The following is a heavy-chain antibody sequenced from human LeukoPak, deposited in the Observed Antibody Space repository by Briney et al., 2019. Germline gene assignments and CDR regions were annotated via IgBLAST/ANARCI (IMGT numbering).Heavy chain of an antibody. V-gene: IGHV3-74*01. Sequence: GGSLRLSCAASGFTFSSYWMHWVRQAPGKGLVWVSRINSDGSTTNYADSVKGRFTISRDNAKNTLYLQMNSLRVEDTAVYYCARSYYYFDYWGQGNLVTVSS. J-gene: IGHJ4*02. CDR3: ARSYYYFDY. D-gene: IGHD3-10*01. CDR2: INSDGSTT. CDR1: GFTFSSYW.